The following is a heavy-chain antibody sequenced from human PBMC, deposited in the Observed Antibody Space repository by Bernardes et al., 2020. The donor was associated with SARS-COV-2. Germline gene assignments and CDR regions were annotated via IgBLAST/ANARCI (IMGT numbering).Heavy chain of an antibody. CDR1: GFTFSNYW. CDR3: TRGWSSGYGLFDY. J-gene: IGHJ4*02. Sequence: GGSLRLSCEASGFTFSNYWMHWVRQVPGKGLVWVPRISTDGSSTYYADSVKGRFTISRDNAKNTLYLQMNTLRAEDTAVYYCTRGWSSGYGLFDYWGQGTLVTVSS. D-gene: IGHD3-22*01. V-gene: IGHV3-74*01. CDR2: ISTDGSST.